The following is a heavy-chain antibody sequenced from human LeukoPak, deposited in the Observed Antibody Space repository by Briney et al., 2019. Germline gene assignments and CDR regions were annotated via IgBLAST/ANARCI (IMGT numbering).Heavy chain of an antibody. J-gene: IGHJ6*04. CDR2: MSSSGSTI. D-gene: IGHD3-10*02. CDR1: GFTFSSYE. Sequence: GGSLRLSCAASGFTFSSYEMNWVRQAPGKGLEWVSYMSSSGSTIYNAYSVKGRFTIARDNAKNSLYLQMNSLRAEDTAVYYCAELGITMIGGVWGKGTTVTISS. CDR3: AELGITMIGGV. V-gene: IGHV3-48*03.